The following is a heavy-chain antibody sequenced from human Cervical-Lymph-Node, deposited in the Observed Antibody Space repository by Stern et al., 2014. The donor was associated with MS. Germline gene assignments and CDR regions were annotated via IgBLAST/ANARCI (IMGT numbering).Heavy chain of an antibody. CDR3: ARHPSTRYYDMDV. Sequence: QLVQSGAEVKKPGSSVKVSCKASEDTFASYAITWVRKAPGQGLAWMGGILPLLRTTTHSQKFQGRVTITADDSTSTSYMELSSLRSEDTAIYYCARHPSTRYYDMDVWGQGTTVTVSS. CDR2: ILPLLRTT. V-gene: IGHV1-69*01. CDR1: EDTFASYA. J-gene: IGHJ6*02.